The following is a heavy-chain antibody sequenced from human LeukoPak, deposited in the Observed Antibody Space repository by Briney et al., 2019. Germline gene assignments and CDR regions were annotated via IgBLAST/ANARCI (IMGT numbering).Heavy chain of an antibody. D-gene: IGHD1-26*01. CDR3: AGSSGSYSNFDY. Sequence: GASVKVSCKASGYTFTNCYIHWMRQAPGQGLEWMGIINPSGGSSSSPQKFQGRVTMTTDTSTSTVYMELSSLRSEDTAVYYCAGSSGSYSNFDYWGQGTLVTVSS. J-gene: IGHJ4*02. CDR2: INPSGGSS. CDR1: GYTFTNCY. V-gene: IGHV1-46*01.